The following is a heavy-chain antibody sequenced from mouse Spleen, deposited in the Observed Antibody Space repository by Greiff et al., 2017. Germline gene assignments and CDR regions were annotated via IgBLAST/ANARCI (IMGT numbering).Heavy chain of an antibody. CDR3: ARAFYAWYFDV. J-gene: IGHJ1*01. V-gene: IGHV1-69*01. CDR2: IDPSDGYT. D-gene: IGHD2-10*01. CDR1: GYTFTNYW. Sequence: VQLQQPGAELVMPGASVKLSCKASGYTFTNYWMHWMKQRPGQGLEWIGEIDPSDGYTTYNQNFKGKATLTVDKSSSTAYMQLSSLTSEDSAVYYCARAFYAWYFDVWGAGTTVTVSS.